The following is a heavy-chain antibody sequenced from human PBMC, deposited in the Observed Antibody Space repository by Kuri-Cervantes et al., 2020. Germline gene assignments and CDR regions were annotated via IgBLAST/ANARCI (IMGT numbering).Heavy chain of an antibody. CDR1: GYTFTSYA. D-gene: IGHD3-16*01. CDR3: ARGAFHAGGRGMDV. CDR2: INAGNGDT. Sequence: ASVKVSCKASGYTFTSYALHWVRQAPGQRLEWMGWINAGNGDTKYSQKFQGRVTITRDASASTAYMELSRLRSEDTAVYYCARGAFHAGGRGMDVWGQGTTVTVSS. V-gene: IGHV1-3*01. J-gene: IGHJ6*02.